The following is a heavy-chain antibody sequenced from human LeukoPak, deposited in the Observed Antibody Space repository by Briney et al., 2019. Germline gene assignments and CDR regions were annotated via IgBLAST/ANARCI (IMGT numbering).Heavy chain of an antibody. CDR3: ARGGIQVSGIDEFDY. Sequence: GGSLRLSCATSGFPFSAYDMHWVRQAPGKGLEWVSAFGSAGDTYYPGAVKGRFTISRENAESSLYLQMNSLRAEDTAVYYCARGGIQVSGIDEFDYWGQGTLVTVSS. CDR2: FGSAGDT. CDR1: GFPFSAYD. D-gene: IGHD6-19*01. V-gene: IGHV3-13*01. J-gene: IGHJ4*02.